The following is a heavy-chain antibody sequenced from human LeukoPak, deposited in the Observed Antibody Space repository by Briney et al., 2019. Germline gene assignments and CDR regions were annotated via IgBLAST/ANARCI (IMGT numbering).Heavy chain of an antibody. J-gene: IGHJ4*02. CDR3: AREDRYSSGWLTGFTRGFDY. CDR2: VSDDGSTT. V-gene: IGHV3-30*03. Sequence: PGRSLRLSCGASGFTFSSHGMHWVRQAPGKGLEWVAVVSDDGSTTYYADSVKGRFTISRDNSKNTLYLQMNSLRAEDTAVYYCAREDRYSSGWLTGFTRGFDYWGQGTLVTVSS. CDR1: GFTFSSHG. D-gene: IGHD6-19*01.